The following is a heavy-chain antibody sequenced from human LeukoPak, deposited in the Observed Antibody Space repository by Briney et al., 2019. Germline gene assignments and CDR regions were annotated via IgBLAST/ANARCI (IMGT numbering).Heavy chain of an antibody. D-gene: IGHD3-3*01. CDR1: GGTFSSYA. J-gene: IGHJ4*02. CDR2: IIPIFGTA. V-gene: IGHV1-69*05. CDR3: ARALWYYDFWSGYCPFDY. Sequence: GASVKVSCKASGGTFSSYAISWVRQAPGQGLEWMGGIIPIFGTANYAQKLQGRVTMTTDTSTSTAYMELRSLRSDDTAVYYCARALWYYDFWSGYCPFDYWGQGTLVTVSS.